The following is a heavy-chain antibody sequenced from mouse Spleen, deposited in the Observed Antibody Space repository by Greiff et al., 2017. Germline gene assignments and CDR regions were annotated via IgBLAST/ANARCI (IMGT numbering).Heavy chain of an antibody. D-gene: IGHD2-4*01. CDR3: ARDYDYGFDY. V-gene: IGHV3-6*02. Sequence: EVQRVESGPGLVKPSQSLSLTCSVTGYSITSGYYWNWIRQFPGNKLEWMGYISYDGSNNYNPSLKNRISITRDTSKNQFFLKLNSVTTEDTATYYCARDYDYGFDYWGQGTTLTVSS. CDR2: ISYDGSN. CDR1: GYSITSGYY. J-gene: IGHJ2*01.